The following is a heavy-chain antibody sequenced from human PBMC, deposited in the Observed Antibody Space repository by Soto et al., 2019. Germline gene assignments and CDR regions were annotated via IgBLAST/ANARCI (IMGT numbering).Heavy chain of an antibody. J-gene: IGHJ4*02. V-gene: IGHV1-2*04. CDR1: GYTFTGYY. CDR2: INPNSGGT. Sequence: GASVKVSCKASGYTFTGYYMHWVRQAPGQGLEWLGWINPNSGGTNYAQKFQGWVTMTRDTSISTAYMELSRLRSDDTAVYYCARSLLKTPYYDFWSGNPIDYWGQGTLVTVSS. D-gene: IGHD3-3*01. CDR3: ARSLLKTPYYDFWSGNPIDY.